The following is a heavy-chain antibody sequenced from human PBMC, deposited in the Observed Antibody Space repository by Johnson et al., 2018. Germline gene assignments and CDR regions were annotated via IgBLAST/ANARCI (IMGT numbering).Heavy chain of an antibody. Sequence: VQLLESGGGWVQPGGSLRLSCAASGFTFSPYAMFWVRQAPGKGLEWVAVIGYVGGNKYDAASVRGRFTVSRDNSKNTLYLQMNSLRAEDTALYYCARGRNDFGGYYYYYYMDVWGNGTPVTVS. CDR1: GFTFSPYA. D-gene: IGHD4-17*01. J-gene: IGHJ6*03. V-gene: IGHV3-33*08. CDR3: ARGRNDFGGYYYYYYMDV. CDR2: IGYVGGNK.